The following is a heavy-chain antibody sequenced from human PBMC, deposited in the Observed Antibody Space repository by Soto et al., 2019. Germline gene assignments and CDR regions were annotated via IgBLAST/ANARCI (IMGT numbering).Heavy chain of an antibody. CDR2: IYYSGST. V-gene: IGHV4-59*01. CDR3: ARVRQQLVNHDAFDI. CDR1: GGSISSYY. J-gene: IGHJ3*02. Sequence: QVQLQESGPGLVKPSETLSLTCTVSGGSISSYYWSWLRQPPGKGLDWIGYIYYSGSTNYNPSLKSRVTISVDTSKTQCSLKLSSVTEADTAVYYCARVRQQLVNHDAFDIWGQGTMVTVSS. D-gene: IGHD6-13*01.